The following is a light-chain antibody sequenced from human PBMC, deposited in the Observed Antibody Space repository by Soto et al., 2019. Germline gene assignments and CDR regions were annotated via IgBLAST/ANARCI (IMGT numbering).Light chain of an antibody. Sequence: QSALTQPPSASGSPRQSVTISCTGTSGYVGDYHSVSWYQQYPRKAPQLMIYEVSKRPSGVPDRFSGSKSGNTASLTVSGPKADDEADDYGSSYAGSNTLGVVGTGTKLTVL. V-gene: IGLV2-8*01. J-gene: IGLJ1*01. CDR3: SSYAGSNTLGV. CDR1: SGYVGDYHS. CDR2: EVS.